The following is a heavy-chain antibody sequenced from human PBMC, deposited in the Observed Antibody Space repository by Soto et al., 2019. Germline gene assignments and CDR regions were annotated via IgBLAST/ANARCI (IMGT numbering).Heavy chain of an antibody. V-gene: IGHV3-33*01. D-gene: IGHD5-18*01. Sequence: GGSLRLSCAASGFTFSSYGMHWVRQAPGKGLEWVAVIWYDGSNKYYADSVKGRFTISRDNSKNTLYLQMNSLRAEDTAVYYCARDQAMERTFDYWGQGTLVTVSS. CDR3: ARDQAMERTFDY. CDR2: IWYDGSNK. CDR1: GFTFSSYG. J-gene: IGHJ4*02.